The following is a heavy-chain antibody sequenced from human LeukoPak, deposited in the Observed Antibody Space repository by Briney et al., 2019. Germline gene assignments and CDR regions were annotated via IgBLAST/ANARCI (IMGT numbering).Heavy chain of an antibody. V-gene: IGHV1-69*04. D-gene: IGHD6-6*01. J-gene: IGHJ4*02. CDR2: IIPILGIA. Sequence: SAKVSCKASGGTFSSYAISWVRQAPGQGLEWMGRIIPILGIANYAQKFQGRVTITADKSTSTAYMELSSLRSEDTAVYYCAARSSDFDYWGQGTLVTVSS. CDR3: AARSSDFDY. CDR1: GGTFSSYA.